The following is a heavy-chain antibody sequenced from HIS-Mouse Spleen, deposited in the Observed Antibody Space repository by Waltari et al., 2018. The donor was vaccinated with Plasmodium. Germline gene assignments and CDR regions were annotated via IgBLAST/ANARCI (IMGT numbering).Heavy chain of an antibody. Sequence: QLQLQASGPGLVKPSETLSLTCTVPGGSISSSSYYWGWIRQPPGTGLEWIGSIYYSGSTYYNPALKSRVTISVETSKNQFSLKLSSVTAADTAVYYCARDRITGTSYFDYWGQGTLVTVSS. J-gene: IGHJ4*02. V-gene: IGHV4-39*07. D-gene: IGHD1-7*01. CDR2: IYYSGST. CDR3: ARDRITGTSYFDY. CDR1: GGSISSSSYY.